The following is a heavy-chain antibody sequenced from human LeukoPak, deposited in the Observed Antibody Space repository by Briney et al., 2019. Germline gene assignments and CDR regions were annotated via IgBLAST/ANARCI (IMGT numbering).Heavy chain of an antibody. CDR2: IIPNFGTA. J-gene: IGHJ4*02. CDR1: GYSFSNYG. Sequence: RASVTVSFKRSGYSFSNYGISWVRQAPGQGVEWMGGIIPNFGTANYAQKFQGRVTITAHESTSTAYMELSSLRSEDTAVYYCAREGSSSGWVFDYWGQGTLVTVSS. CDR3: AREGSSSGWVFDY. D-gene: IGHD6-6*01. V-gene: IGHV1-69*13.